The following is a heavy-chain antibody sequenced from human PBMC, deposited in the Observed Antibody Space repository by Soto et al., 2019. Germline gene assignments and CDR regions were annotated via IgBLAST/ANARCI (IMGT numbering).Heavy chain of an antibody. CDR3: ARGRYYYDSSGSQAGEFFDY. Sequence: SETLSLTCAVYGGSFSGYYWSWIRQPPGKGLEWIGEINHSGSTNYNPSLKSRVTISVDTSKNQFSLKLSSVTAADTAVYYCARGRYYYDSSGSQAGEFFDYWGQGTLVTVSS. D-gene: IGHD3-22*01. J-gene: IGHJ4*02. V-gene: IGHV4-34*01. CDR1: GGSFSGYY. CDR2: INHSGST.